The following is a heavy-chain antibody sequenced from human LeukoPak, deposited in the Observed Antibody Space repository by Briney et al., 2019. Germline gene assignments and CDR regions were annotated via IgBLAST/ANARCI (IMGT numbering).Heavy chain of an antibody. J-gene: IGHJ4*02. D-gene: IGHD6-13*01. Sequence: SETLSLTCTVSGGSISSSSYYWGWIRQPPGKGLEWIGSIYYSGSTYYNPSLKSRVTISVDRSKNQFSLKLSSVTAADTAVYYCARALIAAAGTGLLDYWGQGTLVTVSS. V-gene: IGHV4-39*07. CDR3: ARALIAAAGTGLLDY. CDR1: GGSISSSSYY. CDR2: IYYSGST.